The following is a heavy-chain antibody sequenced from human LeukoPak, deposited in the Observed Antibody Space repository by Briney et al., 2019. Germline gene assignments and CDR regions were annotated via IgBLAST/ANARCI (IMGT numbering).Heavy chain of an antibody. CDR3: ARDMAAAGDFDS. D-gene: IGHD6-13*01. J-gene: IGHJ4*02. CDR2: ISAYNGNT. Sequence: ASVKVSCKASGYTFTSYGISWVRQAPGQGLEWMGWISAYNGNTNYAQKLQGRVTMTTDTSTSTTYIELRSLRSDDTAVYFCARDMAAAGDFDSWGQGTLVTVSS. CDR1: GYTFTSYG. V-gene: IGHV1-18*01.